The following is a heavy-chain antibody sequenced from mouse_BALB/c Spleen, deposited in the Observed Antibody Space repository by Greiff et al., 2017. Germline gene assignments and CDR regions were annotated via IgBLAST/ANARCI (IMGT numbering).Heavy chain of an antibody. V-gene: IGHV14-1*02. CDR3: ARGGGNYEAC. J-gene: IGHJ3*01. D-gene: IGHD2-1*01. CDR1: GFNIKDYY. CDR2: IDPENGNT. Sequence: EVQLVESGAELVRPGALVKLSCKASGFNIKDYYMHWVKQRPEQGLEWIGWIDPENGNTIYDPKFQGKASITADTSSNTAYLQLSSLTSEDTAVYYCARGGGNYEACWGQGTLVTVSA.